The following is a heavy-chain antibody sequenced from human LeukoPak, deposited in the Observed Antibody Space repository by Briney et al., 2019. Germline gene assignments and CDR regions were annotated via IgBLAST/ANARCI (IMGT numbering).Heavy chain of an antibody. Sequence: GASVKVSCKASGYTFTDYYMHWVQQAPGKGLEWMGRVDPEDGETIYAEKFQGRVTITADTSTDTAYMELSSLRSEDTAVYYCARRSGYDAFDVWGQGTMLTVSS. CDR2: VDPEDGET. J-gene: IGHJ3*01. D-gene: IGHD5-12*01. CDR1: GYTFTDYY. CDR3: ARRSGYDAFDV. V-gene: IGHV1-69-2*01.